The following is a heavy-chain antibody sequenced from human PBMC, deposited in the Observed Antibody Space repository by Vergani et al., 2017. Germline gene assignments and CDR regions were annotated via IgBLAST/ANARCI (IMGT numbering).Heavy chain of an antibody. V-gene: IGHV3-33*01. D-gene: IGHD6-13*01. CDR2: IWYDGSNK. CDR3: ARDFSSWSFLDY. CDR1: GFTFSSYG. Sequence: VQLVESGGGLIQPGGSLRLSCAASGFTFSSYGMHWVRQAPGKGLEWVAVIWYDGSNKYYADSVKGRFTISRDNSKNTLYLQMNSLRAEDTAVYYCARDFSSWSFLDYWGQGTLVTVSS. J-gene: IGHJ4*02.